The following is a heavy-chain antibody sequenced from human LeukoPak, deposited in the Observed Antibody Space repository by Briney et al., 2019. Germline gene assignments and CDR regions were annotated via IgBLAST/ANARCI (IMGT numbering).Heavy chain of an antibody. Sequence: SETLSLTCTVSGGSISSSSYYWGWIRQPPGKGLEWIGSIYYSGSTYYNPSLKSRVTISVDTSKNQISLRLSSVTAADTAVYHCARDKGPYWYFDLWGRGTLVTVSS. J-gene: IGHJ2*01. V-gene: IGHV4-39*07. CDR3: ARDKGPYWYFDL. CDR1: GGSISSSSYY. CDR2: IYYSGST.